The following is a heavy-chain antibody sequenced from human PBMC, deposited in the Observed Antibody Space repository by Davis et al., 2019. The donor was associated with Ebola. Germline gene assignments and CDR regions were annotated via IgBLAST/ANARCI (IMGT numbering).Heavy chain of an antibody. J-gene: IGHJ6*02. V-gene: IGHV4-59*01. Sequence: MPSETLSLTCTVSGGSINNYYWSWIRQPPGKGLEWIGNIHYLGSTNYNPSLKSRVTISVDTSKNQFSLKLSSVTAADTAVYYCARGNYGDYIILYYYNMDVWGQGTTVSVSS. CDR3: ARGNYGDYIILYYYNMDV. D-gene: IGHD4-17*01. CDR2: IHYLGST. CDR1: GGSINNYY.